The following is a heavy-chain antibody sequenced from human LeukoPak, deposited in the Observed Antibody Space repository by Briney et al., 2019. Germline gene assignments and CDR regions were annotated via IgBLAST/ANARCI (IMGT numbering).Heavy chain of an antibody. D-gene: IGHD3-9*01. CDR3: AREITVGVRYFDWLPPDY. CDR2: IYHSGST. J-gene: IGHJ4*02. Sequence: PSETLSLTCTVSGGSISSYYWGWIRQPPGKGLEWIGSIYHSGSTYYNPSLKSRVTISVDTSKNQFSLKLSSVTAADTAVYYCAREITVGVRYFDWLPPDYWGQGTLVTVSS. CDR1: GGSISSYY. V-gene: IGHV4-38-2*02.